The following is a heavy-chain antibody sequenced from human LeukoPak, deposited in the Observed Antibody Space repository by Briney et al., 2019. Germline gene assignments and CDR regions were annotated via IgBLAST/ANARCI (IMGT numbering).Heavy chain of an antibody. D-gene: IGHD6-6*01. Sequence: SETLSLTCAVHGESFSAYFWSWIRQVPGKGLEWIGEIDHRGSSNYNPPPKSRATISVDTSKNHFSLSLTSVTAADTAVYYCATRSSTLAAARCFDDWGQGTVVTVSS. J-gene: IGHJ4*03. CDR3: ATRSSTLAAARCFDD. CDR2: IDHRGSS. CDR1: GESFSAYF. V-gene: IGHV4-34*01.